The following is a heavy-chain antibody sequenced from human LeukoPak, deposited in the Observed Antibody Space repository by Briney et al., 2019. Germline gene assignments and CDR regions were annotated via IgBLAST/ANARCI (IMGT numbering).Heavy chain of an antibody. CDR2: IYYSGST. D-gene: IGHD2-15*01. CDR3: ARADLYCSGGSCYAGDNWFDP. J-gene: IGHJ5*02. Sequence: SETLSLTCTVSGGSISSYYWSWLRQPPGKGLEWIGYIYYSGSTSYNPSLKSRVTISVDTSKNQFSLKLSSVTAADTAVYYCARADLYCSGGSCYAGDNWFDPWGQGTLVTVSS. CDR1: GGSISSYY. V-gene: IGHV4-59*01.